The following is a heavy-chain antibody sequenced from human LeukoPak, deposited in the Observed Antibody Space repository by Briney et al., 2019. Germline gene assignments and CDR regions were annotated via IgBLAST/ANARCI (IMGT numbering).Heavy chain of an antibody. J-gene: IGHJ4*02. CDR2: IKQDGSDK. CDR1: GFTFSSYW. D-gene: IGHD2-2*01. V-gene: IGHV3-7*01. Sequence: GGSLRLSCAASGFTFSSYWMSWVRQAPGKWLEWVANIKQDGSDKNYVESVEGRFTISRDNAKNSLYLQMNSLRAEDTAVYYCARATSSTTRNLGYWGQGILVTVSS. CDR3: ARATSSTTRNLGY.